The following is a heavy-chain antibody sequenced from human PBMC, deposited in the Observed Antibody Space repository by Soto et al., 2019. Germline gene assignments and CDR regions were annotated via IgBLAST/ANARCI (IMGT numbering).Heavy chain of an antibody. CDR1: GGSISSGGYY. CDR3: ARASSVWGSYNYFDY. J-gene: IGHJ4*02. V-gene: IGHV4-31*03. CDR2: IYYSGST. D-gene: IGHD3-16*01. Sequence: SETLSLTCTVSGGSISSGGYYWSWIRQHPGKGLEWIGYIYYSGSTYYNPSLKSRVTISVDTSKNQFSLKLSSVTAADTAVYYCARASSVWGSYNYFDYWGQGTLVTVSS.